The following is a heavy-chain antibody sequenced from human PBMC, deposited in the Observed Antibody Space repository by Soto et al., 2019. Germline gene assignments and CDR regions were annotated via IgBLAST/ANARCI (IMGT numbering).Heavy chain of an antibody. J-gene: IGHJ4*02. D-gene: IGHD5-18*01. CDR2: ISTSGSTT. CDR3: AREDADHLPDTFDF. V-gene: IGHV3-48*03. CDR1: GFTFSSFE. Sequence: EVRLVESGGGLVHPGGSLRLSCAASGFTFSSFEMNWVRQAPGRGLEWVSYISTSGSTTYYSDSVKGRFSVSRDNAKNSLFLQMDSLRAEDTALYFCAREDADHLPDTFDFWGQGTPVTVSS.